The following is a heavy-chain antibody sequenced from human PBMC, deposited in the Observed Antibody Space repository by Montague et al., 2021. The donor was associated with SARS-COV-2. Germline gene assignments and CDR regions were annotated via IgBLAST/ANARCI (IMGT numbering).Heavy chain of an antibody. CDR2: RYYMSEKNN. CDR3: ARGADRHYFYGMDV. D-gene: IGHD6-19*01. J-gene: IGHJ6*02. V-gene: IGHV6-1*01. CDR1: GDSVAVVEAR. Sequence: CAISGDSVAVVEARCRWEEQTSELDPRQHLVRYYMSEKNNEYAVSVNSRITINPDTSKNQFSLQVNSVTPEHTAVYYCARGADRHYFYGMDVWGQGTTVTVSS.